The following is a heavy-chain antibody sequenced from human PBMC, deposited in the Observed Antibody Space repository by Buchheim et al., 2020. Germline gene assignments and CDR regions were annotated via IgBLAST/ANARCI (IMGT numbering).Heavy chain of an antibody. CDR1: GFTFSSYE. Sequence: EVQLVESGGGLVQPGGSLRLSCAASGFTFSSYEMNWVRQAPGKGLERVSIISGGGGSTSYADSVKGRFTISRDNSKNTVYLQMSSLRVEDTAVYYCARPGGSAYWGQGT. V-gene: IGHV3-23*04. J-gene: IGHJ4*02. CDR2: ISGGGGST. D-gene: IGHD1-26*01. CDR3: ARPGGSAY.